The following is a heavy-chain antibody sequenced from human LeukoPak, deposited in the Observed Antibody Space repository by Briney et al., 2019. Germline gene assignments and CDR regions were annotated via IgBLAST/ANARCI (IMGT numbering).Heavy chain of an antibody. CDR2: ISAENGYT. CDR1: GYTFTIFG. J-gene: IGHJ6*03. CDR3: ARGGYPHTTKYMDV. D-gene: IGHD2/OR15-2a*01. Sequence: ASVKVSCKASGYTFTIFGISWVRQAPGQGLEWMGWISAENGYTNYAQKVQGRVTITADKSTSTAYMELSSLRSDDTAVYYCARGGYPHTTKYMDVWGKGTTVTVSS. V-gene: IGHV1-18*01.